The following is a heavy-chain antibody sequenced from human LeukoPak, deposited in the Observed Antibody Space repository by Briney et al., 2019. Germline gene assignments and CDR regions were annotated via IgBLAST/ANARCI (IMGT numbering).Heavy chain of an antibody. Sequence: PSGTLSLTCAVSGGSISSSNWWSWVRQSPGKGLEWIGEIYHSGSTNYNPSLKSRVTMSVDKSKNQSSLKLSSVTAADTAVYYCARVATVGGALDYWGQGTLVTVSS. CDR3: ARVATVGGALDY. CDR2: IYHSGST. CDR1: GGSISSSNW. D-gene: IGHD4-11*01. V-gene: IGHV4-4*02. J-gene: IGHJ4*02.